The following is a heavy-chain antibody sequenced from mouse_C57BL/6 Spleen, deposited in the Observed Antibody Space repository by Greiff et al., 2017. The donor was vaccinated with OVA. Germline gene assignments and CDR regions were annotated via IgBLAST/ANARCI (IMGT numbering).Heavy chain of an antibody. CDR1: GYTFTDYN. Sequence: EVQLQQSGPELVKPGASVKIPCKASGYTFTDYNMDWVKQSHGKSLEWIGDINPNNGGTIYNQKFKGKATLTVDKSSSTAYMELRSLTSEDTAVYYCARRIYYGSSYFYFDYWGQGTTLTVSS. CDR2: INPNNGGT. J-gene: IGHJ2*01. D-gene: IGHD1-1*01. V-gene: IGHV1-18*01. CDR3: ARRIYYGSSYFYFDY.